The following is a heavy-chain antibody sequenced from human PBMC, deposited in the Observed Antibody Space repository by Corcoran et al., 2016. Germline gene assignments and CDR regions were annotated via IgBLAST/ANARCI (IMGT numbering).Heavy chain of an antibody. CDR1: GGTFSSYA. J-gene: IGHJ6*02. D-gene: IGHD3-9*01. CDR3: ARVAPDIFTGYSSDYDYGMDV. V-gene: IGHV1-69*01. Sequence: QVQLVQSGAEVKKPGSSVKVSCKASGGTFSSYAISWVRQAPGQGLEWMGGIIPIFGTANYAQKFQGRVTITADESTSTAYMELSSMRSEDTAVYYCARVAPDIFTGYSSDYDYGMDVWGQGTTVTVSS. CDR2: IIPIFGTA.